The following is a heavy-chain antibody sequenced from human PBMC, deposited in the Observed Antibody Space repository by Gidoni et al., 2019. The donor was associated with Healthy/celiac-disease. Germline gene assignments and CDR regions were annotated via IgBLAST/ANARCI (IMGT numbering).Heavy chain of an antibody. CDR1: GFSLSNARLG. CDR2: IFSNDEK. J-gene: IGHJ6*02. D-gene: IGHD6-19*01. CDR3: ARILRSSGWYSTYGMDV. Sequence: QVTLKESGPVLVHPTEPLTLTCTVSGFSLSNARLGVSWIRQPPGKALEWLAHIFSNDEKSYSTSLKSRLTISKDTSKSQVVLTMTNMDPVDTATYYCARILRSSGWYSTYGMDVWGQGTTVTVSS. V-gene: IGHV2-26*01.